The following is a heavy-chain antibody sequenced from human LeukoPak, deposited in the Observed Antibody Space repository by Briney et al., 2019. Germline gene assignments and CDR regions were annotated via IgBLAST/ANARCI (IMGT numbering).Heavy chain of an antibody. Sequence: GGSLRLSCVASGFIINNNYVSWVRQAPRRGLEWVSIIHINADTHYADSVKGRFTIYRDNSKNTLYLQMNSLRSEDTAVYYSARDGLDSSGPVAFDVWGQGAMVTVSS. J-gene: IGHJ3*01. CDR2: IHINADT. CDR3: ARDGLDSSGPVAFDV. V-gene: IGHV3-66*01. CDR1: GFIINNNY. D-gene: IGHD3-22*01.